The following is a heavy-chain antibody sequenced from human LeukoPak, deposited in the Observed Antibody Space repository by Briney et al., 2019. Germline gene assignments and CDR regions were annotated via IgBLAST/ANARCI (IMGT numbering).Heavy chain of an antibody. J-gene: IGHJ6*02. V-gene: IGHV4-34*01. CDR1: GGSFSGYY. CDR2: INHSGST. D-gene: IGHD3-3*01. Sequence: SETLSLTCAVYGGSFSGYYWSWIRQPPGKGLEWIGEINHSGSTNYNPSLKSRVTISVDTSKNQFALKLSSVTAADTAVYYCARVRLAYYDFWSGSSAPHGMDVWGQGTTVTVSS. CDR3: ARVRLAYYDFWSGSSAPHGMDV.